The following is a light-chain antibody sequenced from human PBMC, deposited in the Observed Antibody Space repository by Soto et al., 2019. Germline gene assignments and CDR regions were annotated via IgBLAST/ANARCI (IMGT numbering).Light chain of an antibody. CDR3: MQALETPRT. CDR2: MTS. CDR1: QSLLHKNKKTY. J-gene: IGKJ1*01. Sequence: DIVMTQSPLSLLVTPGEAASISCWSSQSLLHKNKKTYFNWYLQKPGQSPQLLIYMTSTRASGVPDRFSGSGSGTYFTLRSSRVEAEDARVYYCMQALETPRTFGQGTKVEIK. V-gene: IGKV2-28*01.